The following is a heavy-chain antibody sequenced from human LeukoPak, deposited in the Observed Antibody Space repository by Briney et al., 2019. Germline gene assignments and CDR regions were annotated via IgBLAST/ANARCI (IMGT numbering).Heavy chain of an antibody. D-gene: IGHD2-21*02. CDR3: ARDSAYCGGDCHDAFDI. V-gene: IGHV4-39*07. Sequence: SETLSLTCTVSGGSISSSSYYWGWIRQPPGKGLEWIGSMYYSGSTYYNPSLKSRVTISVDTSKNQFSLKPSSVTAADTAVYYCARDSAYCGGDCHDAFDIWGQGTMVTVSS. CDR1: GGSISSSSYY. J-gene: IGHJ3*02. CDR2: MYYSGST.